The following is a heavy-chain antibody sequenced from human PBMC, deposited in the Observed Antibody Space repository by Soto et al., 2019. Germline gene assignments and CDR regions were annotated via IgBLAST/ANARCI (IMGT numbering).Heavy chain of an antibody. D-gene: IGHD1-1*01. CDR3: TRLVEPLHGNWFEP. J-gene: IGHJ5*02. CDR1: GFTFSGSA. CDR2: IRSKANSYAT. Sequence: QSGGSLRLSCAASGFTFSGSAMHWVRQASGKGLEWVGRIRSKANSYATAYAASVKGRFTISRDDSKNTAYLQMNSLKTEDTAVYYCTRLVEPLHGNWFEPWGQGTLVTVSS. V-gene: IGHV3-73*01.